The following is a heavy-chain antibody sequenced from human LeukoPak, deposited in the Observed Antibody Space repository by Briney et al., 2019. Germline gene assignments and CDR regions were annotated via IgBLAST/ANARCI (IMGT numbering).Heavy chain of an antibody. CDR1: GFTFSRYW. D-gene: IGHD6-19*01. CDR3: ARDIGAWSAY. CDR2: IKQDGGEI. V-gene: IGHV3-7*01. J-gene: IGHJ4*02. Sequence: GGSLRLSCAASGFTFSRYWMSWVRQVPRKGLEWVANIKQDGGEIYYVDSVKGRFTISRDNAENSLYLQMNSLRAEDTAVYYCARDIGAWSAYWGQGTLVTVSS.